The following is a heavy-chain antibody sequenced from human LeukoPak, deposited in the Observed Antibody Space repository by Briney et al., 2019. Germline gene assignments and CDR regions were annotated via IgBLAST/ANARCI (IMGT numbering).Heavy chain of an antibody. Sequence: ASVKVSCKASGYTFTSYGINWVRQATGQGLEWMGWMNPNSGNTGYAQKFQGRVTMTRNTSISTACMELSSLRSEDTAVYYCARSLPRILVVIAAGYYYGMDVWGQGTTVTVSS. J-gene: IGHJ6*02. CDR3: ARSLPRILVVIAAGYYYGMDV. D-gene: IGHD2-21*01. CDR2: MNPNSGNT. CDR1: GYTFTSYG. V-gene: IGHV1-8*02.